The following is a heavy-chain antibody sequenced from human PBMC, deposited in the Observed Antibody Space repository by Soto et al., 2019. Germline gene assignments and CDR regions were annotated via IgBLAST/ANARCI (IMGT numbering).Heavy chain of an antibody. V-gene: IGHV1-18*01. Sequence: QVQLVQSGAEVKKPGASVKVSCKPSGYTFTSYGITWVRQAPGQGLEWMGWISAYNGNTNYAQKFKGRVTMTTETSTSTAYRELRSLGSDDTAVYYCASGWFGEFVYQFDYWGQGTLVTVSS. CDR2: ISAYNGNT. D-gene: IGHD3-10*01. CDR1: GYTFTSYG. J-gene: IGHJ4*02. CDR3: ASGWFGEFVYQFDY.